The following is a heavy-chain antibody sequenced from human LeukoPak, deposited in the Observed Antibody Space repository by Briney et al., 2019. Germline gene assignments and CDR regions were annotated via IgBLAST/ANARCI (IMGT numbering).Heavy chain of an antibody. V-gene: IGHV4-4*02. D-gene: IGHD3-9*01. CDR1: GGSISSSNW. CDR2: IYHSGST. J-gene: IGHJ4*02. Sequence: PSGTLSLTCGVSGGSISSSNWWSWVHQPPGKGLEWIGEIYHSGSTNYNPSLKSRVIISVDKSKNQFSLKLYSVTAADTAVYYCARREGELRYFDWLTPRDWGQGTLVTVSS. CDR3: ARREGELRYFDWLTPRD.